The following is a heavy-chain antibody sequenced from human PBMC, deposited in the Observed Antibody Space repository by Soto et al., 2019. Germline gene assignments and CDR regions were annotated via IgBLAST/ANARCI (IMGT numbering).Heavy chain of an antibody. CDR3: ARHYPIGNNWNYYDY. V-gene: IGHV4-59*08. D-gene: IGHD1-1*01. CDR2: IFYTGTT. CDR1: DDSISTYY. Sequence: QVQLQESGPGLVKPSETLSLTCTVSDDSISTYYWGWIRQPPGKGLEWIGYIFYTGTTKYNPSLKSRVTISLGTSKNQFSLKLSSVTAADTAVYYCARHYPIGNNWNYYDYWGQGTLVTVSS. J-gene: IGHJ4*02.